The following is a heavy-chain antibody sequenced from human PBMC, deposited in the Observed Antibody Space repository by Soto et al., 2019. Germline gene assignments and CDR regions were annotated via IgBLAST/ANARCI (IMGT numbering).Heavy chain of an antibody. CDR1: GYTFTGYY. CDR2: INPNSGGT. J-gene: IGHJ6*02. D-gene: IGHD6-19*01. CDR3: AREAEGRGSSGWYYYYGMDV. V-gene: IGHV1-2*04. Sequence: QVQLVQSGAEVKKPGASVKVSCKASGYTFTGYYMHWVRQAPGQGLEWMGWINPNSGGTNYAQKFQGWVTMTRDTSISTAYMELSRLRSDDTAVYYCAREAEGRGSSGWYYYYGMDVWGQGTTVTVSS.